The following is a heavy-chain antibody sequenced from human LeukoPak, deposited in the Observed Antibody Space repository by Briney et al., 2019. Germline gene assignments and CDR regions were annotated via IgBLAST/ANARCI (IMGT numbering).Heavy chain of an antibody. CDR1: GGSIRSSSYS. J-gene: IGHJ4*02. Sequence: SETLSLTCTVSGGSIRSSSYSWGWIRQPPGKGLEWIGSIYYSGSTYYNPSLKSRVTISVDTSKNQFSLKLSSVTAADTAVYYCARLRRGFLDYWGQGTLVTVSS. CDR3: ARLRRGFLDY. D-gene: IGHD3-10*01. V-gene: IGHV4-39*01. CDR2: IYYSGST.